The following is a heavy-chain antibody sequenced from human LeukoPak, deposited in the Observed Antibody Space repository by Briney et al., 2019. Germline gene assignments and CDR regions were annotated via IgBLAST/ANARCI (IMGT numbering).Heavy chain of an antibody. D-gene: IGHD2-15*01. CDR1: GGSISSYY. CDR2: ICSSGST. Sequence: SETLSLTCTVSGGSISSYYWSWIRHPAGKGLEWIGRICSSGSTSYNPSLKSRVTMSVDTSKNQVSLKLSSATAADTAMYYCARVYQNSGMSSGYFDYWGQGTLVTVSS. V-gene: IGHV4-4*07. J-gene: IGHJ4*02. CDR3: ARVYQNSGMSSGYFDY.